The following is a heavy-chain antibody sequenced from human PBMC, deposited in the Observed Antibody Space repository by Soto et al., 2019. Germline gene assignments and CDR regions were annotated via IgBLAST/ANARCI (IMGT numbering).Heavy chain of an antibody. Sequence: QVQLVESGGGVVQPGRSLRLSCAASGFTFSSYGMHWVRQAPGKGLEWVAVISYDGSNKYYADSVKGRFTISRDNSKNPLYLQMNSLRAEDTAVYYCASHQRGYSYGYYFDYWGQGTLVTVSS. CDR3: ASHQRGYSYGYYFDY. J-gene: IGHJ4*02. V-gene: IGHV3-30*03. D-gene: IGHD5-18*01. CDR1: GFTFSSYG. CDR2: ISYDGSNK.